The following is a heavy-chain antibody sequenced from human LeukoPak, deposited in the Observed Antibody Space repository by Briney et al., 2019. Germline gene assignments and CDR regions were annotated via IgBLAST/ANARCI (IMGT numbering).Heavy chain of an antibody. D-gene: IGHD2-8*01. V-gene: IGHV3-7*01. CDR1: GFTFSSYW. Sequence: GGSLRLSCAGSGFTFSSYWMSWVRQAPGKGLEWVANIKQDGSEKYYVDSVKGRFTISRDNAKNSLYLQMNSLRAEDTAVYYCARDCTNGVCYDPDYWGQGTLVTVSS. J-gene: IGHJ4*02. CDR2: IKQDGSEK. CDR3: ARDCTNGVCYDPDY.